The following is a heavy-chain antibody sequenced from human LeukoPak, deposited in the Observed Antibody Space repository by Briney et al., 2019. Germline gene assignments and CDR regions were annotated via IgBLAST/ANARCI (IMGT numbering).Heavy chain of an antibody. CDR1: GFTLGDYN. J-gene: IGHJ6*03. V-gene: IGHV3-21*01. Sequence: PGRSLRLSCVASGFTLGDYNMNWVRQAPGKGLEWVSAITRSSTYMNYADSLKGRFTISRDNAKNSMYLQMNSLTAEDTAVYFCARDAALLPGKYYYYMDVWGKGTTVIVSS. D-gene: IGHD6-25*01. CDR2: ITRSSTYM. CDR3: ARDAALLPGKYYYYMDV.